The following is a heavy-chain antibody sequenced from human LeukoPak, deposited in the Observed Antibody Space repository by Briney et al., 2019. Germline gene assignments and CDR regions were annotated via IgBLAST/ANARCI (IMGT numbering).Heavy chain of an antibody. CDR1: GYTFTSYA. D-gene: IGHD2-21*02. J-gene: IGHJ4*02. Sequence: GASVKVSCKASGYTFTSYAMNWVRQAPGQGLEWMGWIDTNTGNPTYAQGFTGRFVFSLDTSVSTAYLQISSLKAEDTAVYYCARGHIVVVTAPDDYWGQGTLVTVSS. V-gene: IGHV7-4-1*02. CDR3: ARGHIVVVTAPDDY. CDR2: IDTNTGNP.